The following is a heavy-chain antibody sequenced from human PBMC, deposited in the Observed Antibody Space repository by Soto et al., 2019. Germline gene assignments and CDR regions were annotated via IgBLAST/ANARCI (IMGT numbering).Heavy chain of an antibody. V-gene: IGHV1-58*01. CDR1: GFTFTSSA. J-gene: IGHJ5*02. CDR3: AGELTEGLHDFDP. CDR2: IVVGSGNT. Sequence: ASVKVSCKASGFTFTSSAVQWVRQAPGQRLEWIGWIVVGSGNTNYAQKFQERVTMTRDTSTRTAYMELSSLRSEDTAVYYCAGELTEGLHDFDPWGQGTRVTVSS. D-gene: IGHD2-21*02.